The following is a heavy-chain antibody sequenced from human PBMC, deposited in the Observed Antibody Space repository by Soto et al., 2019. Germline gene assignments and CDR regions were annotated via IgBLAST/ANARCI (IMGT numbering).Heavy chain of an antibody. Sequence: SETLSLTCTVPAGSISSYYWSWIRQPPGKGLEWIAYIYYSGSTNYNPSLKSRVTISVDTSKNQFSLKMRSVTAADTAVYYCARDRRYSSSSQAYDIWGQGTMDTVSS. CDR3: ARDRRYSSSSQAYDI. J-gene: IGHJ3*02. CDR2: IYYSGST. V-gene: IGHV4-59*01. D-gene: IGHD6-6*01. CDR1: AGSISSYY.